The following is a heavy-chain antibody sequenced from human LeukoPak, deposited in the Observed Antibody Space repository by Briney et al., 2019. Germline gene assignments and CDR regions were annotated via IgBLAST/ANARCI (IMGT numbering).Heavy chain of an antibody. CDR3: AREHGDYEAAFDY. Sequence: ASVKVSCKASGYTFTGYYMHWVRQAPGQGLEWMGWINPNSGGTNYAQKFQGRVTMTRDTSISTAYMELSRLRSDDTAVYYCAREHGDYEAAFDYWGQGTLVTVSS. D-gene: IGHD4-17*01. CDR1: GYTFTGYY. V-gene: IGHV1-2*02. CDR2: INPNSGGT. J-gene: IGHJ4*02.